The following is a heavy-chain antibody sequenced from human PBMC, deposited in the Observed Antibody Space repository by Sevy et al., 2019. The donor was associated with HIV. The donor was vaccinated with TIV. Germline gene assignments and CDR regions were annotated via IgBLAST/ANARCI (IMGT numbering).Heavy chain of an antibody. D-gene: IGHD3-16*01. Sequence: QLPETLSLTCAVYGGSFSGYYWSWIRQPPGKGLEWIGEINHSGSTNYNPSLKSRVTISVDTSKNQFSPKLSSVTAADTAVYYCARGRRLGFPPLYTYYYYGMDVWGQGTTVTVSS. J-gene: IGHJ6*02. CDR1: GGSFSGYY. CDR2: INHSGST. CDR3: ARGRRLGFPPLYTYYYYGMDV. V-gene: IGHV4-34*01.